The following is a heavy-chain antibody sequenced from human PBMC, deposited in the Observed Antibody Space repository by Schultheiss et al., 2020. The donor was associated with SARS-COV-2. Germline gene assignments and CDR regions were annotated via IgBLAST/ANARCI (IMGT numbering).Heavy chain of an antibody. V-gene: IGHV4-31*03. CDR3: ARGGYRWELLNWFDP. J-gene: IGHJ5*02. D-gene: IGHD1-26*01. Sequence: SQTLSLTCTVSGGSISSSSYYWGWIRQSPGKGLEWIGYIYYSGNTYYNPSLKSRVTISVDTSKNQFSLKLSSVTAADTAVYYCARGGYRWELLNWFDPWGQGTLVTVSS. CDR2: IYYSGNT. CDR1: GGSISSSSYY.